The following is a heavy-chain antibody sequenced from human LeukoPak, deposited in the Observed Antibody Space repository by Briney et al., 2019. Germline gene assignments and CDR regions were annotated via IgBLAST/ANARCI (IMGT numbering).Heavy chain of an antibody. J-gene: IGHJ4*02. CDR3: AKGLSGGGQRGYFDY. V-gene: IGHV3-30*18. D-gene: IGHD4-23*01. CDR2: ISNDGSNK. Sequence: GGSLGLSCAASGFIFSTYGIHWVRQAPGKGLEWVAVISNDGSNKYYADSVKGRFTISRDNSKNTLYLQMNSLRAEDTAVYYCAKGLSGGGQRGYFDYWGQGTLVTVSS. CDR1: GFIFSTYG.